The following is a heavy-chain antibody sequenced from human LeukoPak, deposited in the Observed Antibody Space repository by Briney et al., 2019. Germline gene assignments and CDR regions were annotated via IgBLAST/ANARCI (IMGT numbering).Heavy chain of an antibody. D-gene: IGHD2-2*01. CDR2: INSDGSST. CDR3: ARDLRSTSCYCSWFDP. J-gene: IGHJ5*02. Sequence: GGSLRLSCAASGFTFSSYWMDWVRQAPGKGLVWVSRINSDGSSTSYADSVKGRFTVSRDNAKNTLYLQMNSLRAEATAVYYCARDLRSTSCYCSWFDPWGQGTLVTVSS. V-gene: IGHV3-74*01. CDR1: GFTFSSYW.